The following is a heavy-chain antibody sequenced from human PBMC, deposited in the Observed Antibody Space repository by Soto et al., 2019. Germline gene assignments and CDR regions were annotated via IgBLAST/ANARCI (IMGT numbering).Heavy chain of an antibody. CDR3: ARDRAAAGTLYEYLQY. CDR2: IYYSGST. CDR1: GGSISSGGYY. J-gene: IGHJ1*01. V-gene: IGHV4-31*03. Sequence: ASETLSLTCTVSGGSISSGGYYWSWIRQHPGKGLEWIGYIYYSGSTYYNPSLKSRVTISVDTSRNQFSVRLRSVTAADTAIYYCARDRAAAGTLYEYLQYWGQGALVTVSS. D-gene: IGHD6-13*01.